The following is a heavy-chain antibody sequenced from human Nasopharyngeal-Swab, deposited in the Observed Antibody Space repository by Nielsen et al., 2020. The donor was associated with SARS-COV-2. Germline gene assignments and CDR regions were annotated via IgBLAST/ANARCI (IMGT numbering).Heavy chain of an antibody. V-gene: IGHV3-21*01. CDR1: GFTFSSYS. CDR3: ATGFRTATDY. D-gene: IGHD1-14*01. J-gene: IGHJ4*02. Sequence: GEYLKISCAASGFTFSSYSMNWVRQAPGKGLEWVSSISTSSSYIYYADSVKGRFTISRDNAENSLYLQMNSLRAEDTAVSCCATGFRTATDYWGQGTLVTVSS. CDR2: ISTSSSYI.